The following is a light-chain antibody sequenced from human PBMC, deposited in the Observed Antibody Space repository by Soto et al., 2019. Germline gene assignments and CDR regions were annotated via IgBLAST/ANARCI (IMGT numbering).Light chain of an antibody. CDR1: QSISRG. J-gene: IGKJ5*01. CDR2: DAS. V-gene: IGKV1-5*01. CDR3: QQYNTYST. Sequence: DIQMTQSPSTLSASVGDRVTITCRASQSISRGLDWYQQKPGKAPKALIYDASTLRSGVPSRFSGGGSGTEFTLTISSLQPDDFAPYYCQQYNTYSTFGQGTRLEIK.